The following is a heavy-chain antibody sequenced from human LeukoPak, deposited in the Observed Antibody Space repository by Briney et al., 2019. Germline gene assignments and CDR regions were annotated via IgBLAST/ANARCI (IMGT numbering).Heavy chain of an antibody. V-gene: IGHV3-23*01. CDR3: AKTMVRRYFDY. CDR2: ISGSGGST. J-gene: IGHJ4*02. CDR1: GFTFSSYS. D-gene: IGHD3-10*01. Sequence: GGSLRLSCAASGFTFSSYSMNWVRQAPGKGLEWVSAISGSGGSTYYADSVKGRFTISRDNSKNTLYLQMNSLRAEDTAVYYCAKTMVRRYFDYWGQGTLVTVSS.